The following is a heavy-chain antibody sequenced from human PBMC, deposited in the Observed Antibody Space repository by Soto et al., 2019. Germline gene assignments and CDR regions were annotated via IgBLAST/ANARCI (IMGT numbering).Heavy chain of an antibody. Sequence: ASVKVSCKVSGYTVSELSMHWVRQAPGKGFEWMGGYDVEAGETIYAQKFQGRVTMADDTSTETAYMELSSPRSEDTAVYYCARGVAGPLHWFDPWGQGTLVTVSS. CDR1: GYTVSELS. J-gene: IGHJ5*02. D-gene: IGHD6-19*01. CDR3: ARGVAGPLHWFDP. V-gene: IGHV1-24*01. CDR2: YDVEAGET.